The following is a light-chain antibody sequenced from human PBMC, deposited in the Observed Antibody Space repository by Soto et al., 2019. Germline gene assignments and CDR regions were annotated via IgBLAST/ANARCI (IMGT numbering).Light chain of an antibody. CDR3: QHYNSYSEA. CDR1: QSIKRF. J-gene: IGKJ1*01. CDR2: EAS. V-gene: IGKV1-5*03. Sequence: DIQMTQSPSSLSASMGDRVTITCRASQSIKRFLAWYQQKPGKAPKLLIYEASNLESGVPSRFSGNGSGTEYTLTISSLQPDDVATYFCQHYNSYSEAFGQGTKVYI.